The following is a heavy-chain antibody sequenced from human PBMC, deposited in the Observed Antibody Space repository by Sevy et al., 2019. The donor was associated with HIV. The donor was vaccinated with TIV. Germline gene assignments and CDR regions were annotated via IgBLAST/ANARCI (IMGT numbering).Heavy chain of an antibody. J-gene: IGHJ2*01. V-gene: IGHV3-9*01. CDR3: AKDRAASGPGWYFDL. CDR2: INWNSGRT. Sequence: GGSLRLSCAASGFTFDDFAIHWVRQSPGKGLEWVSGINWNSGRTEYADSVKGRFTISRHNTKDSLYLQMHSLRHEDTAFYYCAKDRAASGPGWYFDLWGRGTLVTVSS. D-gene: IGHD6-13*01. CDR1: GFTFDDFA.